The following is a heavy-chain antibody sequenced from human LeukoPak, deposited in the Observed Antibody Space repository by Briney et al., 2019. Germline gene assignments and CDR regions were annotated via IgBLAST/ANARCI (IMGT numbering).Heavy chain of an antibody. D-gene: IGHD2-15*01. J-gene: IGHJ3*02. CDR2: IYYSGST. CDR1: GGSISSYY. CDR3: ARPGLGYCSGGSCYADTGAFDI. Sequence: SETLSLTCTVSGGSISSYYWSWIRQPPGKGLEWIGYIYYSGSTNYNPSLKSRVTIPVDTSKNQFSLKLSSVTAADTAVYYCARPGLGYCSGGSCYADTGAFDIWGQGTMVTVSS. V-gene: IGHV4-59*08.